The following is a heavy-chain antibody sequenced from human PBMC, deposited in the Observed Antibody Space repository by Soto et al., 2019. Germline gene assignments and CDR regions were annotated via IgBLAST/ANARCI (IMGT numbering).Heavy chain of an antibody. CDR3: ARQIWVGELLSPQVVYMDV. CDR2: IYPGDSDT. J-gene: IGHJ6*03. Sequence: GSLKISCKGSGYSFTSYWIGWVRQMPGKGLEWMGIIYPGDSDTRYSPSFQGQVTISADKSISTAYLQWSSLKASDTAMYYCARQIWVGELLSPQVVYMDVWAKGTKVTVSS. CDR1: GYSFTSYW. D-gene: IGHD3-10*01. V-gene: IGHV5-51*01.